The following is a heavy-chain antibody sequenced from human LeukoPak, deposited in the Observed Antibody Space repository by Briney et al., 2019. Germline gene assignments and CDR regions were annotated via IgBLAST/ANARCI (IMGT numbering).Heavy chain of an antibody. CDR3: ARAGDLMVRGVIIPFDY. CDR2: INPNSGGT. Sequence: ASVKVSCKASGYTFTGYYMHWVRQAPGQGLEWMGWINPNSGGTNYAQKFQGWVTMTRDTSISTAYMELSRLRSDDTAVYYCARAGDLMVRGVIIPFDYWGQGTLVTVSS. V-gene: IGHV1-2*04. J-gene: IGHJ4*02. CDR1: GYTFTGYY. D-gene: IGHD3-10*01.